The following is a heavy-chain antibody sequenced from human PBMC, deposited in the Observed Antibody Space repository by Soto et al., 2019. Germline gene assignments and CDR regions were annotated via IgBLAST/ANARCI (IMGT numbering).Heavy chain of an antibody. V-gene: IGHV3-23*01. CDR2: INYNGVGT. D-gene: IGHD3-10*01. Sequence: GGSLRLSCTGSGFTVSDYAMSWVRQVPGKGLEWVASINYNGVGTYEADAAKGRFTISRDNSKHTLFLLMNSRRADDAAVYYCSPSESSHKHAYWGQGTLVTV. CDR1: GFTVSDYA. CDR3: SPSESSHKHAY. J-gene: IGHJ4*02.